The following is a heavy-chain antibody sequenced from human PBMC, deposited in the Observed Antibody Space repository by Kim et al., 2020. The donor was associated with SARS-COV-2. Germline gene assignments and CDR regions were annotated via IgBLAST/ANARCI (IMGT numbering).Heavy chain of an antibody. D-gene: IGHD3-10*01. J-gene: IGHJ6*04. CDR3: AKDRVSLVRGLIISALDV. Sequence: VQGRFTISRDNSKNTLSLQMNSLRAEDTAVFYCAKDRVSLVRGLIISALDVWGKGTTVTVSS. V-gene: IGHV3-23*01.